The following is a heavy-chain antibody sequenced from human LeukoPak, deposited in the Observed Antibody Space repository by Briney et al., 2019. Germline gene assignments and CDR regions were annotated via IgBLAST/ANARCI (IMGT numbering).Heavy chain of an antibody. CDR2: INPNSGGT. CDR3: ARGDDILTGYSKCDY. V-gene: IGHV1-2*02. CDR1: GYTFTGYY. J-gene: IGHJ4*02. Sequence: ASVKVSCKASGYTFTGYYMHWVRQAPGQGLEWMGWINPNSGGTNYAQKLQGRVTMTTDTSTSTAYMELRSLRSDDTAVYYCARGDDILTGYSKCDYWGQGTLVTVSS. D-gene: IGHD3-9*01.